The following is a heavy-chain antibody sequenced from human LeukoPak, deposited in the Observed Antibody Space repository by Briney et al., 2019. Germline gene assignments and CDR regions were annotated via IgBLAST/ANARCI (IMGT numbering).Heavy chain of an antibody. CDR2: ISGDGT. CDR1: GFTFSVYG. D-gene: IGHD2-15*01. Sequence: GGSLRLSCAASGFTFSVYGMSWVRQAPGKGLEWVSAISGDGTYYADSVKGRFTISRDNSKNTVYLQMNSLRAEDTAVYYCAKGPGAYCSGGSCYLTIWGQGTMVTVSS. J-gene: IGHJ3*01. CDR3: AKGPGAYCSGGSCYLTI. V-gene: IGHV3-23*01.